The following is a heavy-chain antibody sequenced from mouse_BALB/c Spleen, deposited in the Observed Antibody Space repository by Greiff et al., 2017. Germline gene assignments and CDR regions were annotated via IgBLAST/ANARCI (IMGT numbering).Heavy chain of an antibody. D-gene: IGHD4-1*01. CDR2: IFPGSGNT. J-gene: IGHJ2*01. V-gene: IGHV1-66*01. CDR3: AREGLGRNYFDY. Sequence: VQLQQSGPELVKPGASVTISCKASGYSFTSYYIHWVKQRPGQGLEWIGWIFPGSGNTKYNEKFKGKATLTADTSSSTAYMQLSSLTSEDSAVYICAREGLGRNYFDYWGQGTTLTVSS. CDR1: GYSFTSYY.